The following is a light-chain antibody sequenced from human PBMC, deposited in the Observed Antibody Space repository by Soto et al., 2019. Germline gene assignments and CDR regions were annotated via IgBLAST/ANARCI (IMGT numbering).Light chain of an antibody. Sequence: AIQVTQSPSSLSASVGDRVTITCRASQDIRGALAWYQQKPGKAPKLLIYDVSTVQSGVPSRFSGRGSGTEFTLTITSLQPEEFATSYCQQFTIYPITFGQGKPRDI. J-gene: IGKJ5*01. CDR3: QQFTIYPIT. V-gene: IGKV1-13*02. CDR2: DVS. CDR1: QDIRGA.